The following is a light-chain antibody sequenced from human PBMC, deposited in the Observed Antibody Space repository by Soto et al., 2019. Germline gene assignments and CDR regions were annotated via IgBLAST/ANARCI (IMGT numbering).Light chain of an antibody. CDR3: QQFGTSRLT. Sequence: DIVLTQSPGTLSLASGERATLSCRTSQSISGTYLAWYQQKPGQAPRLLIYGASNRATGIPDRFSGSGSGTDFTLTISRLEPEDFAMYYCQQFGTSRLTFGGGTKVDIK. CDR1: QSISGTY. J-gene: IGKJ4*01. CDR2: GAS. V-gene: IGKV3-20*01.